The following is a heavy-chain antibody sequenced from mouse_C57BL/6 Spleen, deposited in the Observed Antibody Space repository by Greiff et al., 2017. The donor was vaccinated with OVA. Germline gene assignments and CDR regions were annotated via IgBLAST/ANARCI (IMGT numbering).Heavy chain of an antibody. D-gene: IGHD1-2*01. V-gene: IGHV5-16*01. Sequence: EVQLVESEGGLVQPGSSMKLSCTASGFTFSDYYMAWVRQVPEKGLEWVANINYDGSSTYYLDSLKSRFIISRDNSKNILYLQMSSLKSDDPASYYCARAPPFYCGLFDYWGQGTTLTVSS. CDR2: INYDGSST. J-gene: IGHJ2*01. CDR3: ARAPPFYCGLFDY. CDR1: GFTFSDYY.